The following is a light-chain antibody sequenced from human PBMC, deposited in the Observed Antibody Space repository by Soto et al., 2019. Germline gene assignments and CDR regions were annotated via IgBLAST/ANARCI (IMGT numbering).Light chain of an antibody. V-gene: IGKV3-20*01. CDR1: QSVSNDF. CDR3: QQYGSSPPRT. CDR2: GES. J-gene: IGKJ1*01. Sequence: EIVLTQSPGILSLSPGQRVTLSCRASQSVSNDFLAWYQQKPGQAPRLLIYGESTRSTDVPDRFSGSGSGADFTLTISRLEPEDFAVYYCQQYGSSPPRTFGQGTKVEMK.